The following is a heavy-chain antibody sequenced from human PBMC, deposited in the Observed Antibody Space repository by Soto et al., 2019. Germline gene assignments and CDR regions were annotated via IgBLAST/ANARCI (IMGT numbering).Heavy chain of an antibody. CDR2: IRQDGTER. Sequence: QLVESGGGLVQPGGSLRLSCAGSGFRFSTYWMCWVRQAPGKRLEWVANIRQDGTERSYADSVKGRFTISRDNAKNSLYLQMDSLGVEDTAVYYCVRENYFDYWGQGTLVTVSS. CDR1: GFRFSTYW. CDR3: VRENYFDY. J-gene: IGHJ4*02. V-gene: IGHV3-7*01.